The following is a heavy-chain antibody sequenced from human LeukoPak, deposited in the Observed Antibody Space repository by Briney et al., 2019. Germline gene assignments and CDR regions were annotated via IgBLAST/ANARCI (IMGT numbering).Heavy chain of an antibody. CDR2: IIPILGIA. J-gene: IGHJ1*01. D-gene: IGHD6-13*01. Sequence: GASVKVSCKASGGTFSSYTISWVRQAPGQGLEWMGRIIPILGIANYAQKFQGRVTITADKSPSTAYMELSSLRSEDTAVYYCARDPPYSSSWFGPTEYFQHWGQGTLVTVSS. CDR3: ARDPPYSSSWFGPTEYFQH. CDR1: GGTFSSYT. V-gene: IGHV1-69*04.